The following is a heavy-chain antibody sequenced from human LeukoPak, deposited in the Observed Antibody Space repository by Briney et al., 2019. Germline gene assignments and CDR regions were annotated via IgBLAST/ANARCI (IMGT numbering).Heavy chain of an antibody. CDR3: ARGDTAFDY. Sequence: SGGSLRLSCAASGFTFSSYSMNWGRQAPGKGLEWVSSISSSSTYIYYADSVRGRFAISRDNAKNSLYLQMNSLRAEDTAVYYCARGDTAFDYWGQGTLVTVSS. CDR1: GFTFSSYS. V-gene: IGHV3-21*01. CDR2: ISSSSTYI. J-gene: IGHJ4*02. D-gene: IGHD5-18*01.